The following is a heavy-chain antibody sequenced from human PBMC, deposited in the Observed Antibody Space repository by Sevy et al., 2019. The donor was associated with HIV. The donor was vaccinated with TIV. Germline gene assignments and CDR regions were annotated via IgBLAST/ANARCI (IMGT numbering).Heavy chain of an antibody. CDR3: ARVVGGSMVRGVMPGGYFDY. V-gene: IGHV1-69*13. Sequence: ASVKVSCKASGGTFSSYAISWVRQAPGQGLEWMGGIIPIFGTANYAQKFQGRVTITADESTSTAYMGLSSRRSEDTAVYYCARVVGGSMVRGVMPGGYFDYWGQGTLVTVSS. J-gene: IGHJ4*02. D-gene: IGHD3-10*01. CDR1: GGTFSSYA. CDR2: IIPIFGTA.